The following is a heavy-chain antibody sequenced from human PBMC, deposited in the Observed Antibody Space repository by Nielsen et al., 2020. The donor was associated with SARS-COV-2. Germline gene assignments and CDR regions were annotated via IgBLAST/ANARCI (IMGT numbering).Heavy chain of an antibody. CDR2: ISGDGGST. D-gene: IGHD3-3*01. CDR1: GFTFDDYA. J-gene: IGHJ4*02. V-gene: IGHV3-43*02. CDR3: AKDSVMYYDFWSGYIAGWGLHGSPVD. Sequence: GGSLRLSCAASGFTFDDYAMHWVRQAPGKGLEWVSLISGDGGSTYYADSVKGRFTISRDNSKNSLYLQMNSLRTEDTALYYCAKDSVMYYDFWSGYIAGWGLHGSPVDWGQGTLVTVSS.